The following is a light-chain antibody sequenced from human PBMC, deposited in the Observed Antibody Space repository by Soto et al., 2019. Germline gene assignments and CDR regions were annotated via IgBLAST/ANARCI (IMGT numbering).Light chain of an antibody. V-gene: IGKV3-15*01. J-gene: IGKJ4*01. CDR1: PSVSSN. CDR2: GAS. CDR3: QQYNNWPPFT. Sequence: IVMTQSPATLSVSPGERATLALRASPSVSSNLAWYQQTPGQAPRLRLYGASTRATGITDRFSGSGSGIAVTLTISSLQSEDFAVYYCQQYNNWPPFTFGGGTKVEIK.